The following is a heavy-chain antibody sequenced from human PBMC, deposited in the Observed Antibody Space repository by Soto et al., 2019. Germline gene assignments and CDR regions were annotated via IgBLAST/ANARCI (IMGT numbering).Heavy chain of an antibody. CDR3: ARVSYLKWLWPQYGMDV. Sequence: SETLSLTCTVSGGSVSSGSYYWSWIRQPPGKGLEWIGHIYYSGSTNYNPSLKSRVTISVDGSKNQFSLKLSSVTASDTAVYYCARVSYLKWLWPQYGMDVWGQGTTVTVSS. V-gene: IGHV4-61*01. CDR2: IYYSGST. D-gene: IGHD3-22*01. CDR1: GGSVSSGSYY. J-gene: IGHJ6*02.